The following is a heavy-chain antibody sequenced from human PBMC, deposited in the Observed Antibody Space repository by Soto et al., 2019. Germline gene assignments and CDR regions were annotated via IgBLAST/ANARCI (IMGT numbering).Heavy chain of an antibody. CDR1: GFTFSSYG. D-gene: IGHD6-13*01. J-gene: IGHJ5*02. CDR2: IWYDGSNK. V-gene: IGHV3-33*01. CDR3: ARHRDSSSWFDP. Sequence: GGSLRLSCAASGFTFSSYGMHWVRQAPGKGLEWVAVIWYDGSNKYYADSVKGRFTISRDNSKNTLYLQMNSLRAEDTAVYYCARHRDSSSWFDPWGQGTLVTVSS.